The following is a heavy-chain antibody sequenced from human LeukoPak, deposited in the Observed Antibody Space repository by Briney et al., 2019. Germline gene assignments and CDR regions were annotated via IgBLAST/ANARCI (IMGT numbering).Heavy chain of an antibody. CDR2: IYSGGST. D-gene: IGHD2-15*01. Sequence: GGSLRLSCVASGFTFSDFAMSWVRRAPGKGLEWVSIIYSGGSTYYADSVKGRFTISRDNSKNTLYLQMNSLRAEDTAVYYCASPQGYCNGGSCYRGAFDIWGQGTMVTVSS. J-gene: IGHJ3*02. CDR1: GFTFSDFA. V-gene: IGHV3-23*03. CDR3: ASPQGYCNGGSCYRGAFDI.